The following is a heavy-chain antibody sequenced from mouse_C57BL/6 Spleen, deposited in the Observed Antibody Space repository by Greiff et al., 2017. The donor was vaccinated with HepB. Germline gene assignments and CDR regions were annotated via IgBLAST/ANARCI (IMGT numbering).Heavy chain of an antibody. CDR1: GYTFTDYY. CDR2: IFPGSGST. D-gene: IGHD1-1*01. CDR3: ASTVVAHCYALDY. Sequence: VQLQQSGPELVKPGASVKISCKASGYTFTDYYIHWVKQRPGQGLEWIGWIFPGSGSTYYDEKFKGKATLTVDKSSSTAYMLLSSLTSEDSAVYFCASTVVAHCYALDYWGQGTSVTVSS. J-gene: IGHJ4*01. V-gene: IGHV1-75*01.